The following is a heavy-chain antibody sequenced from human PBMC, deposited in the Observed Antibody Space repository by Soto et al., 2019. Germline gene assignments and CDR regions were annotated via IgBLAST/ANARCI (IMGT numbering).Heavy chain of an antibody. J-gene: IGHJ6*02. D-gene: IGHD3-10*01. CDR2: ITHSGSA. CDR3: ARHLRQETLNMVRGRLENSYSDGGMDV. Sequence: QVHLQESGPGLVEASETLSLTCTVSGASVNTCYWSWIRQPPGKGLEWIGPITHSGSANYDPSLRGRVIISIATSRNQFSRQVVSLTATDTGVYYWARHLRQETLNMVRGRLENSYSDGGMDVWGQGTTVSVSS. V-gene: IGHV4-59*08. CDR1: GASVNTCY.